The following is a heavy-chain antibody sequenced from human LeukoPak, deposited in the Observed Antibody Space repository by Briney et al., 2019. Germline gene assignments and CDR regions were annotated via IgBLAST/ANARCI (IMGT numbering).Heavy chain of an antibody. D-gene: IGHD6-13*01. Sequence: GGSLRLSCAASGFTFSDYYMNWIRQAPGRGLEWVSYISSSGSTIYYADSVKGRFTISRDNAKNSLYLQMNSLRAEDTAVYYCARDSSGWSHWSDPWGQGTLVTVSS. V-gene: IGHV3-11*04. J-gene: IGHJ5*01. CDR3: ARDSSGWSHWSDP. CDR1: GFTFSDYY. CDR2: ISSSGSTI.